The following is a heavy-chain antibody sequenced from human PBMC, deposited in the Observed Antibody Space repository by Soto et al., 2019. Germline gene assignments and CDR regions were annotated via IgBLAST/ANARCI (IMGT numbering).Heavy chain of an antibody. J-gene: IGHJ6*02. Sequence: ASVKVSCKASGYTFTGYYMHWVRQAPGQGLEWMGWINPNSGGTNYAQKFQGRVTMTRDTSISTAYMELSRLRSDDTAVYYCASDNYDFWSGYRRNYGMDVWGQGTAVTVPS. CDR3: ASDNYDFWSGYRRNYGMDV. D-gene: IGHD3-3*01. V-gene: IGHV1-2*02. CDR2: INPNSGGT. CDR1: GYTFTGYY.